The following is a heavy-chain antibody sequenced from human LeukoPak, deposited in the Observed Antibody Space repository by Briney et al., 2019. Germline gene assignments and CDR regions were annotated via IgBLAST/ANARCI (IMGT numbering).Heavy chain of an antibody. CDR3: ARGSSVWGSPHDY. CDR1: GFTFSSYA. V-gene: IGHV3-23*01. CDR2: IGAGGTFT. Sequence: GGSLRLSCAASGFTFSSYAMNWVRQAPGMGLEWVSGIGAGGTFTYYADSVKGRFTISRDNSRNTLYLQMKSLRDEDTAVYYCARGSSVWGSPHDYWGQGTLVTVSS. D-gene: IGHD3-16*01. J-gene: IGHJ4*02.